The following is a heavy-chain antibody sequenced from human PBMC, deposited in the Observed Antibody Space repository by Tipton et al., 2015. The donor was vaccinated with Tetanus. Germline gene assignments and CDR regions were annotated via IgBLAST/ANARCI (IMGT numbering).Heavy chain of an antibody. V-gene: IGHV3-11*01. Sequence: GSLRLSCPASGFTFSTHWMHWVRQAPGKGLVWVSYISSSGSSIYYADSVKGRFTISRDNAKNSLYLQMNSLRAEDTAVYYCAREYSSGWSVFDYWGQGTLVTVSS. D-gene: IGHD6-19*01. CDR1: GFTFSTHW. J-gene: IGHJ4*02. CDR3: AREYSSGWSVFDY. CDR2: ISSSGSSI.